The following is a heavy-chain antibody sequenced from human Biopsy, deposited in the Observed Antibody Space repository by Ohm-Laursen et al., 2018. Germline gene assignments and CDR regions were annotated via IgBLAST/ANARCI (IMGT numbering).Heavy chain of an antibody. CDR1: GGSISSDY. CDR2: IYYCGST. CDR3: ARATNSTGWPYYDFYGMDV. V-gene: IGHV4-59*01. D-gene: IGHD2/OR15-2a*01. Sequence: TLSLTCTVSGGSISSDYWSWTRQTPGTGLEWIGYIYYCGSTNYNPSLKSRVTISVDTSKNQFSLRLNSVTAADTAVYYCARATNSTGWPYYDFYGMDVWGQGTTVTVSS. J-gene: IGHJ6*02.